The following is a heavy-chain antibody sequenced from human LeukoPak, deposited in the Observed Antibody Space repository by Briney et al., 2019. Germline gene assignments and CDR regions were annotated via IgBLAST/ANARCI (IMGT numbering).Heavy chain of an antibody. D-gene: IGHD3-10*01. CDR1: GGSFSGYY. CDR3: ARGRGVLLWFGESEGYFDY. V-gene: IGHV4-34*01. J-gene: IGHJ4*02. Sequence: SETLSLTCAVYGGSFSGYYWSWIRQPPGKGLEWIGEINHSGSTNYNPSLKSRVTISVDTSKNQFSLKLSSVTAADTAVYYCARGRGVLLWFGESEGYFDYWGQGTLVTVYS. CDR2: INHSGST.